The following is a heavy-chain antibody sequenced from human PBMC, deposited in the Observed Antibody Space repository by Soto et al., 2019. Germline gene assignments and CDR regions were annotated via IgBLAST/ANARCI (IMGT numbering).Heavy chain of an antibody. CDR1: GGSISSSSYY. D-gene: IGHD3-10*01. Sequence: QLQLQESGPGLVKPSETLSLTCTVSGGSISSSSYYWGWIRQPPGKGLEWIGSIYYSGSTYYNPSLKSRVTISVDTSKNQFSLKLSSVTAADTAVYYCARSKGFGESYYGMDVWGQGTTVTVSS. CDR3: ARSKGFGESYYGMDV. V-gene: IGHV4-39*01. J-gene: IGHJ6*02. CDR2: IYYSGST.